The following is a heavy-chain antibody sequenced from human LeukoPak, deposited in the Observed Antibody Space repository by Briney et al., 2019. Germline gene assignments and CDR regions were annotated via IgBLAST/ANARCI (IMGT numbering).Heavy chain of an antibody. CDR3: ARDAGGLRSSTSYFDY. Sequence: GGSLRLSCTASGFSFSGHWMHWARQLPGKGLVWVSRISPTGSTTSYADSVKGRFTTSRDNAKNSLYLQMNSLRAEDTAVYYCARDAGGLRSSTSYFDYWGQGTLVTVSS. D-gene: IGHD2-2*01. CDR2: ISPTGSTT. CDR1: GFSFSGHW. V-gene: IGHV3-74*01. J-gene: IGHJ4*02.